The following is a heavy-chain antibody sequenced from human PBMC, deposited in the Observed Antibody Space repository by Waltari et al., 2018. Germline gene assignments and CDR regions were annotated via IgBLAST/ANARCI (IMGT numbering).Heavy chain of an antibody. CDR3: AKDITSSSWYDPLFDY. J-gene: IGHJ4*02. CDR1: GFTFDDYA. CDR2: ISWNSGSI. V-gene: IGHV3-9*01. Sequence: EVQLVESGGGLVQPGRSLRLSCAASGFTFDDYAMHWVRPAPGKGLEWVSGISWNSGSIGYADSVKGRFTISRDNAKNSLYLQMNSLRAEDTALYYCAKDITSSSWYDPLFDYWGQGTLVTVSS. D-gene: IGHD6-13*01.